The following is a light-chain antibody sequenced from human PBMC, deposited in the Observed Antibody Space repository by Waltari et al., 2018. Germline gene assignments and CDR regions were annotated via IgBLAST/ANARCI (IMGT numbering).Light chain of an antibody. J-gene: IGKJ3*01. Sequence: DIQVTQSPSSLSASVGDRLTITCRASQDIINYLAWFQQKPGKPPKSLIYSASSMHRGVSDRFSGSGSGTEFTLTITSLQPEDVATYYCQQYSSFPLTFGPGTKVGIK. CDR2: SAS. V-gene: IGKV1-16*01. CDR3: QQYSSFPLT. CDR1: QDIINY.